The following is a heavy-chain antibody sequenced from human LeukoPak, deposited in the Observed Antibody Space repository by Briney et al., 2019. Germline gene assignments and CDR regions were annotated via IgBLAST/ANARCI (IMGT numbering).Heavy chain of an antibody. J-gene: IGHJ4*02. D-gene: IGHD3-22*01. V-gene: IGHV4-39*01. CDR3: AVDSSGYYRESPEDY. CDR2: IYYSGST. Sequence: SETLSLTCTVSGGSISSSSYYWGWIRQPPGKGLEWIGSIYYSGSTYYNPSLKSRVTISVDTSKNQFSLKLSSVTAADTAVYYCAVDSSGYYRESPEDYWGQGTLVTVSS. CDR1: GGSISSSSYY.